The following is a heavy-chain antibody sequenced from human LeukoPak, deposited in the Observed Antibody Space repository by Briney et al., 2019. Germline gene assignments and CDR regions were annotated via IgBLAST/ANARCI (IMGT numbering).Heavy chain of an antibody. V-gene: IGHV1-18*04. CDR1: GYTFTSSY. D-gene: IGHD1-26*01. J-gene: IGHJ4*02. CDR2: ISAYNGNT. CDR3: ARDSDGSGSYEDNFDY. Sequence: GASVKVSCKASGYTFTSSYIHWARQAPGQGLEWMGWISAYNGNTNYAQKLQGRVTMTTDTSTSTAYMELRSLRSDDTAVYYCARDSDGSGSYEDNFDYWGQGTLVTVSS.